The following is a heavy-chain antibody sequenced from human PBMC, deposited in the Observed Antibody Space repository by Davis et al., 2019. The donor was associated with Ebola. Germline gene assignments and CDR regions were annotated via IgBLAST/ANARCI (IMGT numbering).Heavy chain of an antibody. J-gene: IGHJ4*02. CDR1: GFTFFSYS. CDR3: VRGGGYLYVLDY. Sequence: GGSLRLSCAASGFTFFSYSMNWVRQAPGKGLEWVSYIRSSSSSIYYADSVKGRFTISRDNAKNSLYLQMDSLRDEDTAVYYCVRGGGYLYVLDYWGQGTLVTVSS. V-gene: IGHV3-48*02. D-gene: IGHD5-18*01. CDR2: IRSSSSSI.